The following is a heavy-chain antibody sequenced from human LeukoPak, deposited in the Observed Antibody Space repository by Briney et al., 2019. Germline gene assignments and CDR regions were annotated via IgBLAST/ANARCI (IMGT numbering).Heavy chain of an antibody. D-gene: IGHD4-11*01. J-gene: IGHJ4*02. CDR1: GFTFSSYG. Sequence: GGSLRLSCAASGFTFSSYGMNWVRQAPGKGLEWVSYISSSGSTIYYADSVKGRFTISRDNAKNSLYLQMNSLRAEDTAVYYCARASSDYSNGDHFDYWGQGTLVTVSS. V-gene: IGHV3-48*03. CDR3: ARASSDYSNGDHFDY. CDR2: ISSSGSTI.